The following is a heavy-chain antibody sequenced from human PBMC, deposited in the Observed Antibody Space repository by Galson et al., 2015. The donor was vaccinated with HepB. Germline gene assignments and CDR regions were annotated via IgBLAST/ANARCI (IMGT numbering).Heavy chain of an antibody. J-gene: IGHJ4*02. CDR3: AARLGVVVAATLFDY. D-gene: IGHD2-15*01. CDR2: IIPIFGTA. V-gene: IGHV1-69*13. Sequence: SVKVSCKASGGTFSSYAISWVRQAPGQGLEWMGGIIPIFGTANYAQKFQGRVTITADEPTSTAYMELSSLRSEDTAVYYCAARLGVVVAATLFDYWGQGTLVTVSS. CDR1: GGTFSSYA.